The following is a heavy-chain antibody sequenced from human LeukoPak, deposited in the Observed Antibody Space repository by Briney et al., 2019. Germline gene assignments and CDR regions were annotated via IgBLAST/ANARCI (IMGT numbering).Heavy chain of an antibody. CDR2: ISSSSSTI. J-gene: IGHJ5*02. CDR1: GFTFSSYS. Sequence: GGSLKLSCAASGFTFSSYSMNWVRQAPGKGLEWVSYISSSSSTIYYADSVKGRFTISRDNAKNSLYLQMNSLRDEDTAVYYCARDRDDILTGYPWFDPWGQGTLVTVSS. V-gene: IGHV3-48*02. D-gene: IGHD3-9*01. CDR3: ARDRDDILTGYPWFDP.